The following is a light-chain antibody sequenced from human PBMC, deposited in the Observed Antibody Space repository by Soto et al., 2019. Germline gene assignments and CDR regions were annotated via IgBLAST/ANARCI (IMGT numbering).Light chain of an antibody. Sequence: LKHPASGYGVALRVSSIIYNGTSSDDGGYNYVSWYQQHPGKAPKLMIYDVSNRPSGVSNRFSGSKSGNTASLTISGLQAEEEADYYCTSYTSSSTRVFGTGTTVTVL. J-gene: IGLJ1*01. V-gene: IGLV2-14*01. CDR2: DVS. CDR3: TSYTSSSTRV. CDR1: SSDDGGYNY.